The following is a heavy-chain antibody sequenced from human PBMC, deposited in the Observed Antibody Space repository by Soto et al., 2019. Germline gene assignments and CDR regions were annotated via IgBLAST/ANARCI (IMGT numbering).Heavy chain of an antibody. CDR1: GFTFSSYS. CDR2: ISSSSSYV. V-gene: IGHV3-21*01. J-gene: IGHJ5*01. Sequence: EVQLVESGGGLVKPGGSLRLSCAASGFTFSSYSMNWVRQAPGKGLEWVSSISSSSSYVYYEDSVKGRFTISRDNAKNSLYLQMNSLTAEDTAVYYCARDRHETTALAPYNWFESWGQGTLVTVSS. D-gene: IGHD1-1*01. CDR3: ARDRHETTALAPYNWFES.